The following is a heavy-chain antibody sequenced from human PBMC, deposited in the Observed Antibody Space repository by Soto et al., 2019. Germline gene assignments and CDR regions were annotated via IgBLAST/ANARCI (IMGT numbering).Heavy chain of an antibody. J-gene: IGHJ6*02. CDR2: IYPGDSDT. V-gene: IGHV5-51*01. Sequence: GESLKISCKGSGYSFTSYWIAWVRQMPGKGLEWMGIIYPGDSDTRYTPSFQGQVTISADKSISTAYLQWSSLKASDTAMYYCAKIAAAGSLGYYYGMDVWGQGTTVTVSS. CDR1: GYSFTSYW. CDR3: AKIAAAGSLGYYYGMDV. D-gene: IGHD6-13*01.